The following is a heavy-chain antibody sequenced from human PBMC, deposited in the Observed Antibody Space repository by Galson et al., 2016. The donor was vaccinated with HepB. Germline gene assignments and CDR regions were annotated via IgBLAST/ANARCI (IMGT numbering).Heavy chain of an antibody. J-gene: IGHJ4*02. D-gene: IGHD3-10*01. CDR2: INGGAGFT. V-gene: IGHV3-23*01. CDR1: GFTFTNYA. CDR3: ARGIGLGSYRSVIDY. Sequence: SLRLSCAASGFTFTNYAMSWVRQAPGKGLEFVSGINGGAGFTYTADSVKGRFTISRDNFKDTVDLQMNNLRAADTAVYYCARGIGLGSYRSVIDYWGQGVLVTVSS.